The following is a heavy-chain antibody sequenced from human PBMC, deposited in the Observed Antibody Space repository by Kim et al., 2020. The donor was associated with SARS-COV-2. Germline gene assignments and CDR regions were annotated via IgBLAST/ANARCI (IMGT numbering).Heavy chain of an antibody. CDR2: IYSGGSGT. V-gene: IGHV3-23*03. J-gene: IGHJ4*02. CDR3: AKRKDTQLLWFGEPTPPLFDY. Sequence: GGSLRLSCAASGFTFSSYAMTWVRQAPGKGLEWVSVIYSGGSGTYYADSVKGRFTISRDNSENTLYLEMNSLRAEDTAVYYCAKRKDTQLLWFGEPTPPLFDYWGQGTLVTVSS. D-gene: IGHD3-10*01. CDR1: GFTFSSYA.